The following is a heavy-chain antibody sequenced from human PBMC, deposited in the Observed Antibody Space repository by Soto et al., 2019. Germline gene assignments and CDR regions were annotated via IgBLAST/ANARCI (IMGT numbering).Heavy chain of an antibody. Sequence: GGSLRLSCAASGFTFSSYGMHWVRQAPGKGLEWVAVIWYDGSNKYYADSVKGRFTISRDNSKNTLYLQMNSLRAEDTAVYYCARAKDVGYYYYGMDVWGQGTTVTVSS. J-gene: IGHJ6*02. D-gene: IGHD1-26*01. CDR3: ARAKDVGYYYYGMDV. V-gene: IGHV3-33*01. CDR2: IWYDGSNK. CDR1: GFTFSSYG.